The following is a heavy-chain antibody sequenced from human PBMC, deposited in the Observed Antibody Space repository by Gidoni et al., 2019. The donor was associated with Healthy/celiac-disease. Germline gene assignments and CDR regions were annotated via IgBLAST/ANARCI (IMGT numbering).Heavy chain of an antibody. V-gene: IGHV3-53*01. J-gene: IGHJ5*02. CDR3: ARDDTGGIDL. CDR1: GFTVSSGY. Sequence: EVQLVESGGGLIQPGGSLRLSCAVSGFTVSSGYMTWVRQAPGKGLEWVSVIYSGGNSRTYYADSVKGRFTISRDNSKNTLYLQMDSLRGEDTAVYYCARDDTGGIDLWGQGTLVTVSS. CDR2: IYSGGNSRT. D-gene: IGHD3-16*01.